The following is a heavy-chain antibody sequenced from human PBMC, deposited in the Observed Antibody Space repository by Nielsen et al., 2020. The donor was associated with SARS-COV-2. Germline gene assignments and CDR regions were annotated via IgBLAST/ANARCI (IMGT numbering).Heavy chain of an antibody. V-gene: IGHV3-30*03. J-gene: IGHJ4*02. CDR3: AGDITGTTPEY. D-gene: IGHD1-7*01. CDR1: GFTFSSYG. CDR2: ISYDGSNK. Sequence: GESLKISCAASGFTFSSYGMHWVRQAPGKGLEWVAVISYDGSNKYYADSVKGRFTISRDNSKNTLYLQMNSLRAEDTAVYYCAGDITGTTPEYWGQGTLVSVSS.